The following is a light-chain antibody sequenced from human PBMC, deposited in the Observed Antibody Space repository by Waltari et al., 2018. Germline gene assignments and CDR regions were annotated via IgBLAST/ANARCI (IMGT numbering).Light chain of an antibody. CDR1: QSISTSY. CDR3: QQYGDSRT. CDR2: GAS. J-gene: IGKJ1*01. V-gene: IGKV3-20*01. Sequence: EIVLTHSPGTLSLSPGERATLSCRASQSISTSYLAWFQQKPGQAPRLLIYGASTRVIGIPDRFGGSGSGTDFTLTISRLEPEDFAVYYCQQYGDSRTFGQGTKVE.